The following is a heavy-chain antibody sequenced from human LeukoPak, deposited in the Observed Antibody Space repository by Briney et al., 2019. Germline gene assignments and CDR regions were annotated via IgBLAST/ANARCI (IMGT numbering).Heavy chain of an antibody. CDR1: GFTFNSYW. J-gene: IGHJ3*02. D-gene: IGHD3-10*01. CDR3: AKIPGADAFDI. CDR2: INQDGSEK. Sequence: GGSLGLSCAASGFTFNSYWMSWVRQAPGKGLEWVANINQDGSEKYYVHSVKGRFTISRDNAKNSLYLQMNSLRAEDTAVYYCAKIPGADAFDIWGQGTMVTVSS. V-gene: IGHV3-7*03.